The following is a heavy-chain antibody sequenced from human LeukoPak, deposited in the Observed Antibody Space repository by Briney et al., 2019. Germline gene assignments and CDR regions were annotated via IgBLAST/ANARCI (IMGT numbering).Heavy chain of an antibody. Sequence: PGGSLRLSCAASGFTFSNYWMSWVRQAPGKGLEWVANIKQDGSEKYYVDSVKGRFTISRDNAKNSLYLQMNRLRAEDTAMYYCARDLPPSNSFDYWGQGSLVTVSS. V-gene: IGHV3-7*01. J-gene: IGHJ4*02. CDR2: IKQDGSEK. CDR1: GFTFSNYW. CDR3: ARDLPPSNSFDY.